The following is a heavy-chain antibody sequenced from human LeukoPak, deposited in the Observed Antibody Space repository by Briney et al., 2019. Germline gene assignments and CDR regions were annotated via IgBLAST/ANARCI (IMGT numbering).Heavy chain of an antibody. D-gene: IGHD3-22*01. Sequence: GGSLRLSCSASGFAFSSYAMYWVRQAPGKGLEWVSIIYTDGSTYYADSVEGRFTISRDNSKNTLYLQMNSLRAEDTGVYYCARVDYHDTSGYYLWGRGTLVTVSS. J-gene: IGHJ4*02. V-gene: IGHV3-53*01. CDR2: IYTDGST. CDR3: ARVDYHDTSGYYL. CDR1: GFAFSSYA.